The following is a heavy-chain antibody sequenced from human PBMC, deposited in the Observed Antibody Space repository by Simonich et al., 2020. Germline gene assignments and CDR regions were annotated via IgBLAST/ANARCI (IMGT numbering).Heavy chain of an antibody. Sequence: GGGLVKPGGSLSLSCAASGFTFSSYSMNWVPQVPGKGLEWVSSISSSSSYIYYADTVKGRFTISRDNAKNSLYLQMNSLRAEDTAVYYCARDTSYYGSGSYYFDYWGQGTLVTVSS. D-gene: IGHD3-10*01. CDR1: GFTFSSYS. CDR3: ARDTSYYGSGSYYFDY. J-gene: IGHJ4*02. V-gene: IGHV3-21*01. CDR2: ISSSSSYI.